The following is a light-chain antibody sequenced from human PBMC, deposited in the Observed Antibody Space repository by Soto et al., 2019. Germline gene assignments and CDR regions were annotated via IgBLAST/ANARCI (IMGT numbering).Light chain of an antibody. Sequence: QSALIQPASVSGSPGQSITISCTGTSRDVGGSNYVSWYQHHPHRAPKLLIYEVSYRPSGVSSRFSGSKSGNTASLTISGLQAEDGADYYCSSYTSSNTLEVFRVGTKLTVL. CDR3: SSYTSSNTLEV. CDR2: EVS. J-gene: IGLJ1*01. CDR1: SRDVGGSNY. V-gene: IGLV2-14*01.